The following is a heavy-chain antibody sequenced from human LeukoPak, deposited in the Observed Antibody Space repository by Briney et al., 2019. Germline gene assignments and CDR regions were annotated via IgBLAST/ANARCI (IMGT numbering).Heavy chain of an antibody. V-gene: IGHV3-30*18. CDR2: MSYDGSNK. D-gene: IGHD6-19*01. Sequence: GGSLRLSCAASGFTFSSYGMHWVRQAPGKGLEWVAVMSYDGSNKYYADSVKGRFTISRDNSKNTLYLQMNSLRAEDTAVYYCAKANPQWLVLGYFDYWGQGTLVTVSS. CDR3: AKANPQWLVLGYFDY. J-gene: IGHJ4*02. CDR1: GFTFSSYG.